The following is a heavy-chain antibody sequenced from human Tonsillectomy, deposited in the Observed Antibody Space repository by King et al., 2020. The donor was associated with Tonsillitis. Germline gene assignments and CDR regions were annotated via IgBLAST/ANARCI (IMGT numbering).Heavy chain of an antibody. CDR3: GKVDDY. CDR2: LSHSGNT. J-gene: IGHJ4*02. D-gene: IGHD3/OR15-3a*01. CDR1: GFSISGGYY. Sequence: VQLQESGPGLVKPSETLSLTCTVSGFSISGGYYWGWIRQPPGKGLEWIVSLSHSGNTYYNPSLKRRVTTSVDTSKNQFSLNLISVTAADTAVYYCGKVDDYWGQGTLVTVSS. V-gene: IGHV4-38-2*02.